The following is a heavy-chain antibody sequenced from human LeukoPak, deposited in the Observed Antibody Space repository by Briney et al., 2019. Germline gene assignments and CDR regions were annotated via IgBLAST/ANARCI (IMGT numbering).Heavy chain of an antibody. V-gene: IGHV3-23*01. D-gene: IGHD6-13*01. CDR3: AKDRKLQQLVFDY. CDR1: GFTFSSYA. Sequence: GGSLRLSCAASGFTFSSYAMSWVRQAPGKGLEWVSAIVGSGGSTYYADSVKGRFTISRDNSKNTLYLQMNSLRAEDTAVYYCAKDRKLQQLVFDYWGQGTLVTVSS. CDR2: IVGSGGST. J-gene: IGHJ4*02.